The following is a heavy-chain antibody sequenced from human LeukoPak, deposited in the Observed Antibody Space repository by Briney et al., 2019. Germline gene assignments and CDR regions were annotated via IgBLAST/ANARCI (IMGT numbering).Heavy chain of an antibody. CDR3: AIVDIVATSNFDY. D-gene: IGHD5-12*01. J-gene: IGHJ4*02. Sequence: GGSLRLSCAASGFTFSSYAMSWVRQAPGKGLGWVSGIGGNGGSTSYADSVKGRFTISRDNSKNTLYLQMNSLRAEDTAVYYCAIVDIVATSNFDYWGQGTLVTVSS. CDR2: IGGNGGST. CDR1: GFTFSSYA. V-gene: IGHV3-23*01.